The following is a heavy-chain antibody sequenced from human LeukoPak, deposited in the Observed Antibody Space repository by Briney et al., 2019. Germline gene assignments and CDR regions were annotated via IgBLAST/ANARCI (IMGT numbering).Heavy chain of an antibody. CDR2: IKEDGSEK. Sequence: SGGSLRLSCTASGFTFGTYWMNWVRQSPGKGLEWVANIKEDGSEKYYVDSVKGRFTISRDNAKNSLYLQMNSLRAEDTAVYYCARGGYSSSWYISRDYWGQGTLVTVSS. CDR3: ARGGYSSSWYISRDY. J-gene: IGHJ4*02. V-gene: IGHV3-7*01. D-gene: IGHD6-13*01. CDR1: GFTFGTYW.